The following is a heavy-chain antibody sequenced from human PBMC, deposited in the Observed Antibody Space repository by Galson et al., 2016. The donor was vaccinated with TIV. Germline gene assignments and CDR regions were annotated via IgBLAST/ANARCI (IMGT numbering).Heavy chain of an antibody. D-gene: IGHD1-26*01. CDR2: MTWNGNEI. V-gene: IGHV3-9*01. Sequence: SLRLSCAASGFTFDDFVMHWVRQAPGKGLEWVSGMTWNGNEIGYADSVRGRFTISRDSAMNSLYLQMNSLRPEDTALYFRSRGILGVHTVAFDVWGQGTMVTVS. CDR3: SRGILGVHTVAFDV. J-gene: IGHJ3*01. CDR1: GFTFDDFV.